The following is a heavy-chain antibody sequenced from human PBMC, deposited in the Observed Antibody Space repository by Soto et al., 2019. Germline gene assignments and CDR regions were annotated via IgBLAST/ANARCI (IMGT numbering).Heavy chain of an antibody. V-gene: IGHV4-34*01. CDR3: ATGDSTWFVFYYYGMDV. CDR2: ITHSGST. J-gene: IGHJ6*02. D-gene: IGHD6-13*01. CDR1: GGSFSGYH. Sequence: QAQLQQWGAVLLKPSETLSLTCAVYGGSFSGYHWSWIRQPPGKGLEWIGEITHSGSTNYNPSLRSRVTISIDRSKNQFSLKLSSVTAADTAVYYCATGDSTWFVFYYYGMDVWGQGTTVTVSS.